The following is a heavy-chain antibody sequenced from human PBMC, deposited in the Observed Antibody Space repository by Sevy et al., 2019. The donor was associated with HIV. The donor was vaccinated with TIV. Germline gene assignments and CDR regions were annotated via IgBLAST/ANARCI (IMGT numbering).Heavy chain of an antibody. D-gene: IGHD2-21*01. CDR2: VSYDGSTE. CDR1: RFTFSTYA. Sequence: GGSLRLSCAASRFTFSTYAMHWVRQAPGKGLEWVAVVSYDGSTEYYADSVKGRFTISRDNSKNTLYLQLNTLRVEDTAVYSCARDSGYDPYFVVEAYWGQGTLVTVSS. V-gene: IGHV3-30-3*01. CDR3: ARDSGYDPYFVVEAY. J-gene: IGHJ4*02.